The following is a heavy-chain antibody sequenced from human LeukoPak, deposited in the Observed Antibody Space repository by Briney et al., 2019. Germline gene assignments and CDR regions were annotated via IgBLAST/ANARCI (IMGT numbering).Heavy chain of an antibody. CDR1: GFTFSSYS. J-gene: IGHJ6*02. CDR3: ARDQRTTVTHYYYYGMDV. D-gene: IGHD4-17*01. V-gene: IGHV3-21*01. Sequence: GGSLRLSCAASGFTFSSYSMNWVRQAPGKGLEWVSSISSSSSYIYYADSVKGRFTISRDNAKNSLYLQMNSLRAEDTAVYYCARDQRTTVTHYYYYGMDVWGQGTTVTVPS. CDR2: ISSSSSYI.